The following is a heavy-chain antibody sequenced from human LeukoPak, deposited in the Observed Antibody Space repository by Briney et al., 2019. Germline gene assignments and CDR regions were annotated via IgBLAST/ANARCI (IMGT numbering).Heavy chain of an antibody. CDR3: ARDSTPRNSGEAFDI. D-gene: IGHD1-26*01. Sequence: GGSLRLSCAASGFTFSDYYMSWIRQAPGKGLEWVSYISSSGSTIYYAASVKGRFTISRDNAKNSLYLQMNSLRAEDTAVYYCARDSTPRNSGEAFDIWGQGTMVTVSS. V-gene: IGHV3-11*01. CDR1: GFTFSDYY. CDR2: ISSSGSTI. J-gene: IGHJ3*02.